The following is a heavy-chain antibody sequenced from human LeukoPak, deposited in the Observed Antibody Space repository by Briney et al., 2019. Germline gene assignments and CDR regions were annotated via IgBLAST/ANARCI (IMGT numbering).Heavy chain of an antibody. CDR3: ARDTVFGVITGPRMDV. D-gene: IGHD3-3*01. V-gene: IGHV3-7*01. J-gene: IGHJ6*02. CDR2: IKPDGSDK. CDR1: GFTFSSYS. Sequence: GGSLRLSCAASGFTFSSYSMNWVRQAPGKGLEWVAIIKPDGSDKYYVDSVEGRLTISRDNAKNSLYLQMNSLRAEDTAVYYCARDTVFGVITGPRMDVWGQGTTVTVSS.